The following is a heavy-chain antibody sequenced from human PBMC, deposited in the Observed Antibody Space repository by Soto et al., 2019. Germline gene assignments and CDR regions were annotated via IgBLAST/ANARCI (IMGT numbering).Heavy chain of an antibody. V-gene: IGHV5-51*01. J-gene: IGHJ3*01. D-gene: IGHD4-4*01. CDR1: GYSFTTYW. Sequence: PGESLKISCEGSGYSFTTYWIGWVRQMPGKGLEWMGIIYPGDSDTRYSPSFQGQVTISADKSISIAYLQWGSLKASDTAMYYCARSLTTVTTDGAFDVWGQGTMVTVSS. CDR3: ARSLTTVTTDGAFDV. CDR2: IYPGDSDT.